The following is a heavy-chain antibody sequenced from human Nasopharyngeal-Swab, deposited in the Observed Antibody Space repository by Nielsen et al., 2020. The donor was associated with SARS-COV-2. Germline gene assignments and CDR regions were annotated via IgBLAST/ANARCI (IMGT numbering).Heavy chain of an antibody. CDR2: IYPRDSDT. CDR3: VRPEGVATSFKYYFQYGMDV. V-gene: IGHV5-51*01. CDR1: GYSFTSYW. J-gene: IGHJ6*02. D-gene: IGHD5-12*01. Sequence: GESLKISCKGSGYSFTSYWIAWVRQMPGKGLEWMAIIYPRDSDTSYTPSFQGQVTISADKSISTAYLQWSSLKASDTAMYYCVRPEGVATSFKYYFQYGMDVWGQGTMVTVPS.